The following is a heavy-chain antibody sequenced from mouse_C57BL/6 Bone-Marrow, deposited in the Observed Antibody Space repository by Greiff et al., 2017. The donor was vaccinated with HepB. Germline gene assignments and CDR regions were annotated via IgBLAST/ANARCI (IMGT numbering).Heavy chain of an antibody. Sequence: QVQLQQPGAELVKPGASVKLSCKASGYTFTSYWMHWVKQRPGQGLEWIVMIHPNSGSTNYNEKFKSKSTLTVDKASSTAYMQLSSLTSEDSAVYYCASPGAMDYWGQGTSVTVSS. CDR2: IHPNSGST. CDR1: GYTFTSYW. CDR3: ASPGAMDY. J-gene: IGHJ4*01. V-gene: IGHV1-64*01.